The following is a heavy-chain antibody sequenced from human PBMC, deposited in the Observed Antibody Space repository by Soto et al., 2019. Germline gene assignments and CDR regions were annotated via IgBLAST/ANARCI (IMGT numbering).Heavy chain of an antibody. CDR2: IKSQADGGTT. V-gene: IGHV3-15*01. CDR3: CDGMDV. CDR1: GFSFSNAW. Sequence: EVQLVESGGGLVKPGGSLRLSCAASGFSFSNAWMSWVRQAPGKGLEWVGRIKSQADGGTTDYAAPVKDRFTISRDDSKNTLYLQMNSLKTEDTAVDYCCDGMDVWGQGTTVTVSS. J-gene: IGHJ6*02.